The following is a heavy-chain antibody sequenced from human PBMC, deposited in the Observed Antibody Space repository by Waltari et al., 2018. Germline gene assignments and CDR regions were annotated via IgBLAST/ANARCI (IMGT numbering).Heavy chain of an antibody. CDR2: ISSDGSST. D-gene: IGHD3-22*01. V-gene: IGHV3-74*01. CDR3: ARVATKTYSSPVPGRPYYYGMDV. J-gene: IGHJ6*02. Sequence: EEQLVESGGGLAQPGESLRLSCAASGFTFSRYWMDWVRQAPGKGLVWFSRISSDGSSTTYADSVKGRFTISRDNAKNTLYVQMNRLRAEDTAVYYCARVATKTYSSPVPGRPYYYGMDVWGQGTTVTVSS. CDR1: GFTFSRYW.